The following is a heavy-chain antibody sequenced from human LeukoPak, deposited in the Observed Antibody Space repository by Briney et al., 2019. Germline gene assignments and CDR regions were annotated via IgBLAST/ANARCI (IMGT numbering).Heavy chain of an antibody. Sequence: GGSLRLSCAASGFTFSSYGMHWVRQAPGKGLEWVAVISYDGSNKYYADSVKGRFTISRDNSKNTLYLQMNSLRAEDTAVYYCAKDRIAARGWFDPWGREPWSPSPQ. J-gene: IGHJ5*02. CDR1: GFTFSSYG. V-gene: IGHV3-30*18. CDR3: AKDRIAARGWFDP. D-gene: IGHD6-6*01. CDR2: ISYDGSNK.